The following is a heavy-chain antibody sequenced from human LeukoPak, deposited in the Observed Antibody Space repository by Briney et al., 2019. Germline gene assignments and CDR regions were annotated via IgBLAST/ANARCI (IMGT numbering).Heavy chain of an antibody. Sequence: SGPTLVNPTETLTLTCAFSGFSLSTGRVGVGWVRQAPGKAPEWLALIYGHNDKRYSSSLKSRLTIARDTSKNGLILTMTNMDPMDTGTYYCALPSGYWGQGILVTVSS. CDR1: GFSLSTGRVG. J-gene: IGHJ1*01. V-gene: IGHV2-5*01. CDR2: IYGHNDK. CDR3: ALPSGY. D-gene: IGHD5-12*01.